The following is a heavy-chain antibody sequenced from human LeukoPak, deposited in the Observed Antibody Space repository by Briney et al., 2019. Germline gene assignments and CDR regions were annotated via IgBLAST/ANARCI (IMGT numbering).Heavy chain of an antibody. Sequence: ASVKVSCKASGYTFTSYGISWVRQAPGQGLEWMGWINPNSGGTNYAQKFQGRVTMTRDTSISTAYMELSRLRSDDTAVYYCARAVAGYYYMDVWGKGTTVTISS. CDR1: GYTFTSYG. CDR3: ARAVAGYYYMDV. J-gene: IGHJ6*03. CDR2: INPNSGGT. V-gene: IGHV1-2*02. D-gene: IGHD2-15*01.